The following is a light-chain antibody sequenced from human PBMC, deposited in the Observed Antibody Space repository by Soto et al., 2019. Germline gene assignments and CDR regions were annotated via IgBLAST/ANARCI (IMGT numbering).Light chain of an antibody. CDR1: NSNIGSNK. CDR2: SNN. CDR3: AAWDDSLNGPV. V-gene: IGLV1-44*01. J-gene: IGLJ3*02. Sequence: QSVLTQPPSASGTPGQRVTISCSGSNSNIGSNKVNWYQQVPRTAPKLLIYSNNQRPSGVPDRFSGSKSGTSASLAISGLQSEDESDYYCAAWDDSLNGPVFGGGTKLTVL.